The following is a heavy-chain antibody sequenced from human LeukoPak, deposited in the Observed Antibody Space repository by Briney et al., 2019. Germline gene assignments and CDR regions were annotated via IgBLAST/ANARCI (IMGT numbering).Heavy chain of an antibody. V-gene: IGHV3-21*01. J-gene: IGHJ4*02. CDR2: ISSSSSYI. Sequence: PGRSLRLSCAASGFTFSSYSMNWVRQAPGKGLEWVSSISSSSSYIYYADSVKGRFTISRDNAKNSLYLQMNSLRAEDTAVYYCARDWGVGYDPHFDYWGQGTLVTVSS. D-gene: IGHD5-12*01. CDR1: GFTFSSYS. CDR3: ARDWGVGYDPHFDY.